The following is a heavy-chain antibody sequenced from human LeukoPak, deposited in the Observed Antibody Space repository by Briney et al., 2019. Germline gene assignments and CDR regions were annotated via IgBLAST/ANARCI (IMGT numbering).Heavy chain of an antibody. V-gene: IGHV1-46*01. J-gene: IGHJ4*02. CDR3: ARFGSGLVRDY. CDR2: INPSGGST. D-gene: IGHD6-19*01. Sequence: ASVKVSCKASGYTFTSYYMHWVRRAPGQGLEWMGIINPSGGSTSYAQKFQGRVTMTRDTSTSTVYMELSSLRSEDTAVYYCARFGSGLVRDYWGQGTLVTVSS. CDR1: GYTFTSYY.